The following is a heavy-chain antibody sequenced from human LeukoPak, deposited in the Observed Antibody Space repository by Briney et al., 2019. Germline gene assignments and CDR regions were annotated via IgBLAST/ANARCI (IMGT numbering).Heavy chain of an antibody. V-gene: IGHV3-30*04. D-gene: IGHD3-22*01. CDR3: ASWRLDYDSSGLV. Sequence: GSLRLSCAASGFTFSSYAMHWVRQAPGKGLEWVAVISYDGSNKYYADSVKGRFTISRDNSKNTLYLQMNSLRAEDTAVYYCASWRLDYDSSGLVWGKGTTVTVSS. CDR1: GFTFSSYA. CDR2: ISYDGSNK. J-gene: IGHJ6*04.